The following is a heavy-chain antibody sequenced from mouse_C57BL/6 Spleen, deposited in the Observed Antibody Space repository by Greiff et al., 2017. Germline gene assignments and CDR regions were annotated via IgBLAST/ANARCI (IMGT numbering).Heavy chain of an antibody. CDR3: ARWDYYGSSSYFDY. Sequence: VQLQQSGAELVKPGASVKISCKASGYAFSSYWMNWVKQRPGKGLEWIGQIYPGDGDTNYNGKFKGKATLTADKSSSTAYMQLISLTSEDSAVYFCARWDYYGSSSYFDYWGQGTTLTVSS. CDR1: GYAFSSYW. CDR2: IYPGDGDT. J-gene: IGHJ2*01. D-gene: IGHD1-1*01. V-gene: IGHV1-80*01.